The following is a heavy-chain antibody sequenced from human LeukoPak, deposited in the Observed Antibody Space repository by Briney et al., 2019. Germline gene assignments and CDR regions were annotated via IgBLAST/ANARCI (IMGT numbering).Heavy chain of an antibody. Sequence: GGSLRLSCAASGFTFSSYSMNWVRQAPGKGLEWVSSISSSSSYIYYADSVKGRFTISRDNAKNSLYLQMSSLRAEDTAVYYCARAYYYGSGSKNTYYFDYWGQGTLVTVSS. D-gene: IGHD3-10*01. CDR3: ARAYYYGSGSKNTYYFDY. J-gene: IGHJ4*02. CDR2: ISSSSSYI. V-gene: IGHV3-21*01. CDR1: GFTFSSYS.